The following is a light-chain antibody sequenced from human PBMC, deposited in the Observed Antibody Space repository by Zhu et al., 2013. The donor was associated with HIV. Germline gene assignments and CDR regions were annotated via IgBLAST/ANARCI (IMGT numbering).Light chain of an antibody. CDR2: AAS. CDR3: QQYNSWWT. J-gene: IGKJ1*01. V-gene: IGKV1-9*01. Sequence: DIQLTQSPSFLSASVGDRVTLACRASQGITSYLAWYQQKPGKAPKLLIYAASTLQSGVPSRFSGSGSGTEFTLTISSLQPDDFATYYCQQYNSWWTFGQGTKVEMK. CDR1: QGITSY.